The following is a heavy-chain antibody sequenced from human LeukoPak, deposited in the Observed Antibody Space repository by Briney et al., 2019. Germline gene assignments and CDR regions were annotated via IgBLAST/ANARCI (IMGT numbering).Heavy chain of an antibody. Sequence: SETLSLTCTVSGYSISSGYYWGWIRQPPGKGLEWIGSIYHSGSTYYNPSLKSRVTISVDTSKNQFSLKLSSVTAADTAVYYCARSPPYYYDSRGAFDIWGQGTMVTVSS. CDR2: IYHSGST. J-gene: IGHJ3*02. CDR3: ARSPPYYYDSRGAFDI. V-gene: IGHV4-38-2*02. D-gene: IGHD3-22*01. CDR1: GYSISSGYY.